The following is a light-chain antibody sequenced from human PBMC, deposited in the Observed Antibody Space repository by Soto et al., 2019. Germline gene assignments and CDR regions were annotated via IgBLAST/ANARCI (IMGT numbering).Light chain of an antibody. J-gene: IGKJ1*01. CDR3: QQYNSFLWT. CDR1: QSISKW. CDR2: DAS. Sequence: DIQMTQSPSTLSASVGDRVTITCRASQSISKWLAWSQQKPGKAPKLLIYDASTLESGVPSRFSGSASGTEFTLPISSLQPDDFATYYCQQYNSFLWTFGQGTKVEIK. V-gene: IGKV1-5*01.